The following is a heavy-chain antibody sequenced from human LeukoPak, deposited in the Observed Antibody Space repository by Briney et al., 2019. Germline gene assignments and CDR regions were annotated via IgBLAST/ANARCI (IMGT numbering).Heavy chain of an antibody. J-gene: IGHJ4*02. V-gene: IGHV3-7*03. CDR1: GFTVSSSY. CDR3: ARVQSGCGSTSCYDAYSFDS. CDR2: IKQDGSEK. D-gene: IGHD2-2*01. Sequence: PGGSLRLSCAASGFTVSSSYMSWVRQAPGKGLEWVANIKQDGSEKYYVDSVKGRFTISRDNAKNSLYLQMISLRPDDTAVYYCARVQSGCGSTSCYDAYSFDSWGRGTLVTVSS.